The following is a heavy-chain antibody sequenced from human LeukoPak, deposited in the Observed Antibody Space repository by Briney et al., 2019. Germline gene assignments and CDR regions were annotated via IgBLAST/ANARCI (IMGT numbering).Heavy chain of an antibody. CDR2: IDWDDDK. CDR3: SRNFYDYPDY. CDR1: GFSLSTSGMC. D-gene: IGHD5-12*01. V-gene: IGHV2-70*11. Sequence: SGPALVNPTQTLTLTCTFSGFSLSTSGMCVSWIRQPPGKALEWLARIDWDDDKYYSTSLKTRLTISKDTSKNQVVLTMTNMDPVDTATYYCSRNFYDYPDYWGQGTLVTVSS. J-gene: IGHJ4*02.